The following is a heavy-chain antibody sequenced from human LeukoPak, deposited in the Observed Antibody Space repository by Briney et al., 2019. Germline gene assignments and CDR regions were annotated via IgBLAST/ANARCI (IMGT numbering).Heavy chain of an antibody. CDR2: IRYDGSNK. CDR3: AKDQGNGYYYYYMDV. J-gene: IGHJ6*03. V-gene: IGHV3-30*02. CDR1: GFTFSSYG. Sequence: GGSLRLSCAASGFTFSSYGMHWVRQAPGKGLEWVAFIRYDGSNKYYADSVKGRFTISRDNSKNTLYLQMNSLRVEDTAVYYCAKDQGNGYYYYYMDVWGKGTTVIVSS. D-gene: IGHD2-8*01.